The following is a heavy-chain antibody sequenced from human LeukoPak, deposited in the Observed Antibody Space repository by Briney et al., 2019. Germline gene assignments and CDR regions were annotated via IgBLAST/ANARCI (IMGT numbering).Heavy chain of an antibody. CDR3: AREREYDFWSGLFDY. D-gene: IGHD3-3*01. V-gene: IGHV4-4*07. J-gene: IGHJ4*02. Sequence: PSETLSLTCTVSGGSISSYYWSWIRQPAGKGPEWIGRIYTSGSTNYNPSLKSRVTMSVDTSKNQFSLKLSSVTAADTAVYYCAREREYDFWSGLFDYWGQGTLVTVSS. CDR2: IYTSGST. CDR1: GGSISSYY.